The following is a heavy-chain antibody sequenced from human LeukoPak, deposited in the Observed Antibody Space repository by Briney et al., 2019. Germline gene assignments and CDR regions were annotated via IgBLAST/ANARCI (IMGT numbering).Heavy chain of an antibody. CDR3: AKGVYGDHPHYSDY. CDR2: ISGDATTT. Sequence: PGGSLRLSCAASGFAFSSFAMNWVRQAPGKGLQWVSAISGDATTTYYPDSLTGRFTISRDNSRNTLYLQMNSLRADDTAVYYSAKGVYGDHPHYSDYWGQGTLVIVSS. V-gene: IGHV3-23*01. J-gene: IGHJ4*02. CDR1: GFAFSSFA. D-gene: IGHD4-17*01.